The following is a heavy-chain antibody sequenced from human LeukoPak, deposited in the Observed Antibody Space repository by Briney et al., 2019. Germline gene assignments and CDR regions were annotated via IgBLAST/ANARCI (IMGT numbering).Heavy chain of an antibody. J-gene: IGHJ4*02. V-gene: IGHV3-43*02. Sequence: PGGSLRLSCAASGFTFDDYAMHWVRQAPGKGLEWVSLISGDGGSTYYADSVKGRFTISRDNSKNTLYLQMNSLRTEDTALYYCATGALYDSSGYDYWGQGTLVTVSS. CDR2: ISGDGGST. D-gene: IGHD3-22*01. CDR3: ATGALYDSSGYDY. CDR1: GFTFDDYA.